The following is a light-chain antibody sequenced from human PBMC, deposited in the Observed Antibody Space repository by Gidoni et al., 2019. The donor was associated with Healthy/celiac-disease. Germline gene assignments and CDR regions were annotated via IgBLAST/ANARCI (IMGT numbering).Light chain of an antibody. CDR1: SPNIGAGYD. Sequence: QSVLTQPPSLSGAPAQRVTLSCTGSSPNIGAGYDVHWYQQLPGTAPKLLTYGNSNRPSGVPDRFSGSKSGTSASLAITGLQAEDEADYYCQSYDSSLSVFGGGTKLTVL. CDR3: QSYDSSLSV. V-gene: IGLV1-40*01. CDR2: GNS. J-gene: IGLJ3*02.